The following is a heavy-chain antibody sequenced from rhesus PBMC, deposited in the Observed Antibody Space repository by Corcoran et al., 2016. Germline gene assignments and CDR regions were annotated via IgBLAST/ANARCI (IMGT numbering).Heavy chain of an antibody. D-gene: IGHD4-23*01. Sequence: SGFIFSNYDLIWVRQAPGKGLEWVSGITSGGGNTYYADSVKGRFTISRDNSQNTLSLQMNNLRAEDTAVYYCATETVVTTGSLSYWGQGVLVTVSS. V-gene: IGHV3S25*01. CDR2: ITSGGGNT. CDR1: GFIFSNYD. CDR3: ATETVVTTGSLSY. J-gene: IGHJ4*01.